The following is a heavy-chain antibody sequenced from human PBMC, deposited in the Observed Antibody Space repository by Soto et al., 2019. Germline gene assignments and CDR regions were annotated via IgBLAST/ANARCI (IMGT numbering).Heavy chain of an antibody. Sequence: NPSETLSLTCTVSGGSMVNYYWSWIRQPPGKGLEWLGYIYSGGSTNYNPSLKSRVTISVDTSKNQFSLRLSSVTAADTAVYYCAKEGSSSWFAPWGQGTLVTVSS. CDR3: AKEGSSSWFAP. V-gene: IGHV4-59*01. D-gene: IGHD6-6*01. J-gene: IGHJ5*02. CDR1: GGSMVNYY. CDR2: IYSGGST.